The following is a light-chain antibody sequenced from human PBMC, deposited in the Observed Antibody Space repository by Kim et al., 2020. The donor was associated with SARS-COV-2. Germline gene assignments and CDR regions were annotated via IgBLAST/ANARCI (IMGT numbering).Light chain of an antibody. V-gene: IGKV3-15*01. Sequence: FPGEGGTLSCRDSQKVGNNLGWYRQEPGQAPRLLIYGASTRAGGIPARFSGSGCGTEFTFTISSLQSEDFAVYYCQQYSNWPPLTFGGGTKVDIK. CDR3: QQYSNWPPLT. CDR2: GAS. J-gene: IGKJ4*01. CDR1: QKVGNN.